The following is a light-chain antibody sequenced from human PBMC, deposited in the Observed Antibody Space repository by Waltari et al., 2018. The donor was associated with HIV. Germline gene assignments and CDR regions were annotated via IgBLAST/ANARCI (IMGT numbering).Light chain of an antibody. CDR2: DSN. CDR3: LLSYDGNVV. CDR1: AGFVTRGHC. V-gene: IGLV7-46*01. J-gene: IGLJ2*01. Sequence: QPVVTQEPSLTVSSAGTVILTCASRAGFVTRGHCPSWFQQRPRQAPRKLIFDSNNRYSWTPARFTGSFLGGKAVLTLTGARPEDDADYFCLLSYDGNVVFGGGTKLTVL.